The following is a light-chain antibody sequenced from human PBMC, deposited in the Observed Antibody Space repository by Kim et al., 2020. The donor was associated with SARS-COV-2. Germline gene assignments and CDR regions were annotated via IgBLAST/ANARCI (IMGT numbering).Light chain of an antibody. Sequence: ASEGDRVTITWRASQGVSNYVAWFQQKPGKAPESLIYAASSLQSGAPSKFSGSGSGTDFTLTISSLQPEDFATYYCQQYASYPLTFGGGTKVDIK. V-gene: IGKV1-16*02. CDR3: QQYASYPLT. CDR1: QGVSNY. CDR2: AAS. J-gene: IGKJ4*01.